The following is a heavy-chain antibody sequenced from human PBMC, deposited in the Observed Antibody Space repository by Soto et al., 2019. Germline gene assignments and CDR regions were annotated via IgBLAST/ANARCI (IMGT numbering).Heavy chain of an antibody. D-gene: IGHD3-9*01. CDR1: GDSIRSGNHY. J-gene: IGHJ6*02. V-gene: IGHV4-30-4*01. CDR3: AIVDILTVYGCMDV. Sequence: QVQLQESGPGLVKPSQTLSLTCTVSGDSIRSGNHYWSWIRQPPGKGLQWIGYIYYSVSTYYSPPLKSRVTTSVDASKNQFSLTLNSVTAADTAVYYCAIVDILTVYGCMDVWGQGTTVTVSS. CDR2: IYYSVST.